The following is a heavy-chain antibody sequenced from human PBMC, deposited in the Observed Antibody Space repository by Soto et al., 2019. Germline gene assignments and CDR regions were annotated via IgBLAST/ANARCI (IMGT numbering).Heavy chain of an antibody. Sequence: QVQLVQSGAEVKKPGSSVKVSCKASGGTFSSYAISWVRQAPGQGLEWMGGIIPIFGTANYAQKFQGRVTMTADESTSNAHRGLSSLGSEDTDVYYCARDPLGGGSYHAPIYHYGRDVWGQGTTVTVSS. D-gene: IGHD1-26*01. J-gene: IGHJ6*02. CDR3: ARDPLGGGSYHAPIYHYGRDV. V-gene: IGHV1-69*01. CDR1: GGTFSSYA. CDR2: IIPIFGTA.